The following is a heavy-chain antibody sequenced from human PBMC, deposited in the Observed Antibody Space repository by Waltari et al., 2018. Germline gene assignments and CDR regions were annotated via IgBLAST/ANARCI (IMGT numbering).Heavy chain of an antibody. CDR1: GGPTSTSSYY. D-gene: IGHD3-3*01. J-gene: IGHJ4*02. Sequence: QLQLQESGPGLVKPSETLSLTCTVPGGPTSTSSYYWGRVRPTTGQGLEWIGSIDYSGSTYYNPSLKSRVTISVDTSKNQFSLKLSSVTAADTAVYYCVRARFLEWLILLGRAFDYWGQGTLVTVSS. V-gene: IGHV4-39*01. CDR3: VRARFLEWLILLGRAFDY. CDR2: IDYSGST.